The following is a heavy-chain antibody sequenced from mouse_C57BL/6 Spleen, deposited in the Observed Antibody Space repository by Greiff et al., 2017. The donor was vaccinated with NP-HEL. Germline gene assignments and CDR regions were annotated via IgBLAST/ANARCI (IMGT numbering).Heavy chain of an antibody. CDR3: ARGREDDWYFDV. J-gene: IGHJ1*03. CDR1: GFNIKDYY. V-gene: IGHV14-2*01. Sequence: EVQLQQSGAELVKPGASVKLSCTASGFNIKDYYMHWVKQRTEQGLEWIGRIDPEDGETKYAPKLQGKATITANTSSNTAYLQLSSLTSEDTAVYYCARGREDDWYFDVWGTGTTVTVSS. CDR2: IDPEDGET.